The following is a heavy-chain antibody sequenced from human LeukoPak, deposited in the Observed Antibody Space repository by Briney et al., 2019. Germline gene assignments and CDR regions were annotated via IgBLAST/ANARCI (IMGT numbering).Heavy chain of an antibody. CDR1: GGSISSYY. Sequence: SETLSLTCTVSGGSISSYYWSWTRQPAGKGLEWIGRIYTSGSTNYKSSLKSRVSMSVDTSKNQFSLKLSSVTAADTAVYYCARGKGSYGMDVWGQGTTVTVSS. CDR3: ARGKGSYGMDV. V-gene: IGHV4-4*07. CDR2: IYTSGST. J-gene: IGHJ6*02.